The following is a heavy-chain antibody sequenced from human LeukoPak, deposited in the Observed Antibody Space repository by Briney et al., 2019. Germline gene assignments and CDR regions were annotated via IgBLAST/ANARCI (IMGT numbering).Heavy chain of an antibody. CDR2: IWYDGSNK. CDR1: GFTFSNYG. D-gene: IGHD5-12*01. V-gene: IGHV3-33*01. Sequence: PGGSLRLSCAASGFTFSNYGMHWVRQAPGKGLEWVALIWYDGSNKYYAASVKGRFTISRDNSKNTLYLQMNSLRAEDTAVYYCAREMGLNIVATFGYWGQGTLVTVSS. J-gene: IGHJ4*02. CDR3: AREMGLNIVATFGY.